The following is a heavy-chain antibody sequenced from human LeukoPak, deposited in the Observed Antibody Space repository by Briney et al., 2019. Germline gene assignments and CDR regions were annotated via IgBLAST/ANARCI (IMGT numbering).Heavy chain of an antibody. V-gene: IGHV1-18*01. Sequence: VKVSCKASGYSFTRYGMSWVRQAPGQGPEWMGWISGSNGDTNYAQKFQGRVTLTTDTSASTAYMELRSLRSDDTAVYYCARSGRGTYYYFDWWGQGTLVTVSS. CDR1: GYSFTRYG. J-gene: IGHJ4*02. CDR3: ARSGRGTYYYFDW. CDR2: ISGSNGDT. D-gene: IGHD1-26*01.